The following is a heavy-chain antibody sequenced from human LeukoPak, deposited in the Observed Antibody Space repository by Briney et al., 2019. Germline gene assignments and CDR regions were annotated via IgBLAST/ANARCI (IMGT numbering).Heavy chain of an antibody. D-gene: IGHD5-24*01. J-gene: IGHJ3*02. CDR3: ARIRDGYNDAYDI. CDR1: GYTFTNYY. CDR2: INPGGDNA. Sequence: ASVKVSCKASGYTFTNYYIHWVRQAPGQGLEWMGLINPGGDNADYAQNFQGRVTMTRDTSTSTVYMGLSSLRSEDTAVYYCARIRDGYNDAYDIWGQGTMVTVSS. V-gene: IGHV1-46*01.